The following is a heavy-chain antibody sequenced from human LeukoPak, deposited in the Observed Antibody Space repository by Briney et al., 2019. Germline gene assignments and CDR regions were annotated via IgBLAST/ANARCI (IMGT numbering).Heavy chain of an antibody. V-gene: IGHV3-23*01. CDR3: ARGGSPRGFLGY. CDR1: GFTFTSYA. J-gene: IGHJ4*02. D-gene: IGHD2-15*01. CDR2: ISGSGGNT. Sequence: GGSLRLSCAASGFTFTSYAMSWVRQAPGKGLEWVSTISGSGGNTYYADSVKGRFTIPRDNSKNTLYLQMNSLRVEDAAVYYCARGGSPRGFLGYWGQGTLVTVSS.